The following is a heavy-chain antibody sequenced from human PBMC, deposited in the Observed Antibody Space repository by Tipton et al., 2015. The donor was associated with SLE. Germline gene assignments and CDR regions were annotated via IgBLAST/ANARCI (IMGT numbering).Heavy chain of an antibody. J-gene: IGHJ3*01. CDR1: GFIFSRFS. CDR3: TTGRTL. V-gene: IGHV3-15*01. D-gene: IGHD3/OR15-3a*01. CDR2: IKSKTAGGTT. Sequence: SLRLSCAASGFIFSRFSMSWVRQAAGKGLEWVGRIKSKTAGGTTDYAAPVKGRFSISRDDSKDTLYLQMDSLKTEDTAVYYCTTGRTLWGQGTLVSVSS.